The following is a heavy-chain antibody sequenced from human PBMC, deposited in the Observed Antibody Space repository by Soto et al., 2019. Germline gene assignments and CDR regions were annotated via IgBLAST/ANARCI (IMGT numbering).Heavy chain of an antibody. V-gene: IGHV1-69*06. Sequence: SVKVSCKASGGTFSSYSISWVRQAPGQGLEWMGGIIPIFGTANYAQNFQGRVTITADKSTSTAYMGLSSLKSEDTAVYYCAKESFSGVTTQLRHAFDIWGQGTTVTVSS. CDR1: GGTFSSYS. J-gene: IGHJ3*02. D-gene: IGHD1-1*01. CDR2: IIPIFGTA. CDR3: AKESFSGVTTQLRHAFDI.